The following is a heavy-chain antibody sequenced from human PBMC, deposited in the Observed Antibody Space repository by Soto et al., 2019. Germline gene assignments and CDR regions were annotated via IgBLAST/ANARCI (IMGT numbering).Heavy chain of an antibody. D-gene: IGHD6-19*01. J-gene: IGHJ4*02. CDR1: GFTTSSYA. CDR2: ISASGDGR. CDR3: AKRPGYSSTWHYFDY. V-gene: IGHV3-23*01. Sequence: EVQLLESGGGLVQPGGSLRLSCAASGFTTSSYAMSWVRQAPGKGLEWVSTISASGDGRYYADSVKGRFTISRDNSKSTLSLQMNSLRAEDTAVYYCAKRPGYSSTWHYFDYWGQGTLVTVSS.